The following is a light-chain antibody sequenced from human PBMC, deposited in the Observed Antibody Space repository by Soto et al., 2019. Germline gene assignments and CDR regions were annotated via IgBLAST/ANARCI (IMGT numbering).Light chain of an antibody. Sequence: EVELTQSPATLSLSTGDRAALYCKASQSVHNFLAWYQQKPGQAPRLLIYGASSRATGIPDRFSGSGSGTDFTLTISRLEPEDFAVYYCQQYGSSPLWTFGQGTKVDIK. J-gene: IGKJ1*01. V-gene: IGKV3-20*01. CDR3: QQYGSSPLWT. CDR1: QSVHNF. CDR2: GAS.